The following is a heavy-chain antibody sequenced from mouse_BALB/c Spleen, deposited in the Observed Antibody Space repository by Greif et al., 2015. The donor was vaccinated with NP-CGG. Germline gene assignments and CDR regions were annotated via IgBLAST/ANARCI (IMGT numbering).Heavy chain of an antibody. Sequence: EVQLQESGTVLARPGASVKMSCKASGYTFTSYWMHWVKQRPGQGLEWIGAIYPGNSDTSYNQKFKGKAKLTAVTSTSTAYMELSSLTNEDSAVYYCTRSDYGSLGFAYWGQGTLVTVSA. CDR2: IYPGNSDT. CDR3: TRSDYGSLGFAY. CDR1: GYTFTSYW. D-gene: IGHD1-1*01. J-gene: IGHJ3*01. V-gene: IGHV1-5*01.